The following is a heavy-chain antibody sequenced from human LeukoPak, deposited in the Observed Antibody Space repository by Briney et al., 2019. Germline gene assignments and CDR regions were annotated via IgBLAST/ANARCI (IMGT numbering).Heavy chain of an antibody. D-gene: IGHD6-13*01. CDR2: IYYSGST. Sequence: SETLSLTCTVSGGSISSSSYYWGWIRQPPGKGLEWIGSIYYSGSTYYNPSLKSRVTISVDTSKNQFSLKLSSVTAADTAVYYCARHGDSGSWYADIFDYWGQGTLVTVSS. J-gene: IGHJ4*02. V-gene: IGHV4-39*01. CDR3: ARHGDSGSWYADIFDY. CDR1: GGSISSSSYY.